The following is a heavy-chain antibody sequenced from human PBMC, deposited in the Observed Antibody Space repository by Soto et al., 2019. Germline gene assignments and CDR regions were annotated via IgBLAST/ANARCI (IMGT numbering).Heavy chain of an antibody. V-gene: IGHV1-8*01. Sequence: QEQLVQSGAEVKKPGASIKVSCKDCGYTFTSYDINWVRQATGQGLEWMGWMNPNSGNTGYAQKFQGRVTMTRNTSITTAYMELSSQRSEDTAVYYCARERSGTPDYWGQGTLVTVSS. CDR3: ARERSGTPDY. CDR2: MNPNSGNT. CDR1: GYTFTSYD. D-gene: IGHD1-1*01. J-gene: IGHJ4*02.